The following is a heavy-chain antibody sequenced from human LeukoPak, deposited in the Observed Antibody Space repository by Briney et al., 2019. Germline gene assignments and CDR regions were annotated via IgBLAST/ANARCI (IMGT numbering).Heavy chain of an antibody. CDR1: GYTFTSYA. Sequence: ASVKVSCKASGYTFTSYAMNWVRQAPGQGLEWMGWINPNSGGTNYAQKFQGRVTMTRDTSISTAYMELSRLRSDDTAVYYCARGYYDSSGYSTHFDYWGQGTLVTVSS. CDR3: ARGYYDSSGYSTHFDY. V-gene: IGHV1-2*02. D-gene: IGHD3-22*01. CDR2: INPNSGGT. J-gene: IGHJ4*02.